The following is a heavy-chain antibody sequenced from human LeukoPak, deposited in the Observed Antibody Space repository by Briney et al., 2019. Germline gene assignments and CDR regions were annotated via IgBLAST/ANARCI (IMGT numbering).Heavy chain of an antibody. D-gene: IGHD3-22*01. J-gene: IGHJ4*02. CDR3: AKKKGSGYYYAFDY. CDR2: ISGSGGST. V-gene: IGHV3-23*01. CDR1: GFTFSSYA. Sequence: QPGGSLRLSCAASGFTFSSYAMSWVRQAPGKGLEWVSAISGSGGSTYYADSVKGRFTISRDNSKNTLYLQMNSLSAEDTAVYYCAKKKGSGYYYAFDYWGQGTLVTVSS.